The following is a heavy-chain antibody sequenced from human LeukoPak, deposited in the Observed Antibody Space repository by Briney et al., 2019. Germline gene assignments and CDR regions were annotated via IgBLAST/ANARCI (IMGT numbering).Heavy chain of an antibody. D-gene: IGHD2-2*01. Sequence: SETLSLTCTVSGGSISSYYWSWIRRPAGKGLEWIGRIYTSGSTNYNPSLKSRVTMSVDTSKNQFSLKLSSVTAADTAVYYCAREGCSSTSCYFDYWGQGTLVTVSS. CDR3: AREGCSSTSCYFDY. J-gene: IGHJ4*02. CDR2: IYTSGST. CDR1: GGSISSYY. V-gene: IGHV4-4*07.